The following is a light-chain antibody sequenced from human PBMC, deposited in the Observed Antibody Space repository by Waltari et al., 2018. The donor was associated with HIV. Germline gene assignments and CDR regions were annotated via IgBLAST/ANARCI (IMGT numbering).Light chain of an antibody. V-gene: IGKV2-30*01. J-gene: IGKJ2*02. CDR2: KFS. CDR1: QSLVYSDGNTY. CDR3: MQGTHWPPCN. Sequence: DVVMTQSQLSLPVTLVQPASISCISSQSLVYSDGNTYLNWFQQSPGQSPSRLVYKFSNRDSGVPDRVSGSGSGTDFTLKISRVKAEDVGVYYCMQGTHWPPCNCGQGTKLEIK.